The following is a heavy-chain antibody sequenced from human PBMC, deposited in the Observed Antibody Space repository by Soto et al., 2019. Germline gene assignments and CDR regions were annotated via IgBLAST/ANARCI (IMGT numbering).Heavy chain of an antibody. CDR2: IIPMFGIG. Sequence: QVQLVQSGAEVKMPGSSVRVSCKASGGSFSKYGISWVRQAPGQGLEWMGGIIPMFGIGNYAEKFLGRVTITAAESMSTSQTELRRRRSEDTAVYLWARIYRENYFYAREVGGQGTRVTVSS. D-gene: IGHD1-26*01. CDR1: GGSFSKYG. CDR3: ARIYRENYFYAREV. V-gene: IGHV1-69*01. J-gene: IGHJ6*02.